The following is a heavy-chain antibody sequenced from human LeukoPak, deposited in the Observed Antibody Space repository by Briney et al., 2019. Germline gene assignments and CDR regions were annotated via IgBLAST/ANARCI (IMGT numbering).Heavy chain of an antibody. CDR3: AEADGYSGFDHFDY. D-gene: IGHD5-12*01. Sequence: GGSLRLSCAASGFTFSSYVMSWVRQAPGKGLEWVSAVRDDGRSTYYADSVKGRFTISRDNSKNTLYLQMNSLRAEDTAVYFCAEADGYSGFDHFDYWGQGTLVTVSS. CDR1: GFTFSSYV. V-gene: IGHV3-23*01. CDR2: VRDDGRST. J-gene: IGHJ4*02.